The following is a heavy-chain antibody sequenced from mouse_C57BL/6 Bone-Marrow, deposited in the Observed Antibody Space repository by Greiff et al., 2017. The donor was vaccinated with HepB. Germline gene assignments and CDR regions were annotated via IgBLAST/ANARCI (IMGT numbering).Heavy chain of an antibody. D-gene: IGHD2-3*01. V-gene: IGHV1-81*01. CDR2: IYPRSGNT. J-gene: IGHJ4*01. Sequence: VKLVESGAELARPGASVKLSCKASGYTFTSYGISWVKQRTGQGLEWIGEIYPRSGNTYYNEKFKGKATLTADKSSSTAYMELRSLTSEDSAVYFCAVYDGYFFMDYWGQGTSVTVSS. CDR1: GYTFTSYG. CDR3: AVYDGYFFMDY.